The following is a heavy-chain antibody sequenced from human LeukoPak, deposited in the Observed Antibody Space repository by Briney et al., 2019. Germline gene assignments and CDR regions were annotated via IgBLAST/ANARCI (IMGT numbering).Heavy chain of an antibody. Sequence: VASVKVSCKASGYTFTSYGISWVRQAPGQGLEWMGWISAYNGNTNYAQKLQGRVTITTDTSTSTAYMELRSLRSDDTAVYYCARDPPATYDSSGYYGYWGQGTLVTVSS. J-gene: IGHJ4*02. V-gene: IGHV1-18*01. CDR2: ISAYNGNT. CDR1: GYTFTSYG. D-gene: IGHD3-22*01. CDR3: ARDPPATYDSSGYYGY.